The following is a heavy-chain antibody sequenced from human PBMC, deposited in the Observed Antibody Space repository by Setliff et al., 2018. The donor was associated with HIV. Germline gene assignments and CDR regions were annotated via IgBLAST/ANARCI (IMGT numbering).Heavy chain of an antibody. V-gene: IGHV4-4*09. CDR2: IYSSVGT. J-gene: IGHJ4*02. CDR3: AGGGQWRPDY. CDR1: GASLSAFY. D-gene: IGHD6-19*01. Sequence: SETLSLTCTVSGASLSAFYWSWIRQPPGKGLEWLGYIYSSVGTNYSPSLEGRITISLDTSKSQFSLKLTSVTAADTVIYFCAGGGQWRPDYWGLGTLVTVSS.